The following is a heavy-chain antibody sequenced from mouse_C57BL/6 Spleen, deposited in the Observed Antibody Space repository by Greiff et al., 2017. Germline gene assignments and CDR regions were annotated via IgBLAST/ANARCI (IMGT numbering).Heavy chain of an antibody. J-gene: IGHJ3*01. CDR2: IDPSDSYT. D-gene: IGHD1-1*01. CDR3: AGRGSSYDWFAY. CDR1: GYTFTSYW. V-gene: IGHV1-59*01. Sequence: QLQQPGAELVRPGTSVKLSCKASGYTFTSYWMHWVKQRPGQGLEWIGVIDPSDSYTNYNQKFKGKATLTVDTSSSTAYMQLSSLTSEDSAVYYCAGRGSSYDWFAYWGQGTLVTVSA.